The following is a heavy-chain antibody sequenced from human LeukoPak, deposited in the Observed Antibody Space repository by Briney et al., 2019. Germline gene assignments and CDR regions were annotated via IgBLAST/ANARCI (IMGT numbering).Heavy chain of an antibody. CDR3: ARGHHYYGSGSYYD. Sequence: SETLSLTCAVYGGSFSGYYWSWIRQPPAKGLEWIGELNHSGSTEYNPSLQSRVALSVDKSKNQFSLKLRSVTAADTAVYYCARGHHYYGSGSYYDWGQGTLVTVSS. CDR2: LNHSGST. D-gene: IGHD3-10*01. CDR1: GGSFSGYY. J-gene: IGHJ4*02. V-gene: IGHV4-34*01.